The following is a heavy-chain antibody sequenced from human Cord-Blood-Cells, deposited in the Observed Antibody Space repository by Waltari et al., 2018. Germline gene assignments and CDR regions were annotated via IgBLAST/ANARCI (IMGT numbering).Heavy chain of an antibody. CDR3: ARCYVRGTKHACDI. D-gene: IGHD3-16*01. J-gene: IGHJ3*02. V-gene: IGHV4-39*07. CDR1: GGSISSSSYY. CDR2: IYYSGRT. Sequence: QLQLQESGPGLVKPSETLSLTCTVSGGSISSSSYYWCLIRQPPGKGLEWIGSIYYSGRTYYNPSLKSRVTISVDTAKNQFSLKLSSVTAADTAVYYCARCYVRGTKHACDIWGQGTMVTVSS.